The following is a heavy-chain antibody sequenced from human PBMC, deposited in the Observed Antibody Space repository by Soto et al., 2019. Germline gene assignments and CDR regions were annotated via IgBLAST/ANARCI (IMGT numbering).Heavy chain of an antibody. J-gene: IGHJ5*02. V-gene: IGHV4-4*02. CDR1: GDSISSVNW. CDR3: ATFSGFFTISPFDA. Sequence: PSETLSLTCGVSGDSISSVNWWSWVRQSPGKGLEWIGEIYHSGSTNFNPSLQSRVTMSVDKSKNEFSLQLTSVTAADAAVYYCATFSGFFTISPFDAWGQGILVTV. D-gene: IGHD2-8*01. CDR2: IYHSGST.